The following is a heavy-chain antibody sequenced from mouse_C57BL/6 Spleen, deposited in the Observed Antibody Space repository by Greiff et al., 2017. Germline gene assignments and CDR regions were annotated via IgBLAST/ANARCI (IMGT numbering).Heavy chain of an antibody. J-gene: IGHJ4*01. Sequence: EVKLVESGGDLVKPGGSLKLSCAASGFTFSSYGMSWVRPTPDKRLEWVATISSGGSYTYYPDSVKGRFTISRDNAKNTLYLQMSSLKSEDTAMYYCARGYSNYYAMDYWGQGTSVTVSS. CDR1: GFTFSSYG. CDR3: ARGYSNYYAMDY. CDR2: ISSGGSYT. V-gene: IGHV5-6*01. D-gene: IGHD2-5*01.